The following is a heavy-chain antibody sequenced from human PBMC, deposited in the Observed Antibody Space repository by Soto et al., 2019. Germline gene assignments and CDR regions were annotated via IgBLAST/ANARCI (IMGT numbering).Heavy chain of an antibody. CDR2: IHSSGST. D-gene: IGHD3-16*02. Sequence: QVQLQQSGPELLNHSETLFLTCTVSGGSIHGQYWTWMRQFPEKGLEWIVYIHSSGSTNYNPSLKSRLTMALDPSNNIISQWLTSVTAADTAVYYCAGEVVMKNYFDNWGQGSLFTAPS. CDR1: GGSIHGQY. J-gene: IGHJ4*02. V-gene: IGHV4-59*11. CDR3: AGEVVMKNYFDN.